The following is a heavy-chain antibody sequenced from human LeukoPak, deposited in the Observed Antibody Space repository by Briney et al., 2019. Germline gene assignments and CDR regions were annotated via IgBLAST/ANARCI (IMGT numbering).Heavy chain of an antibody. Sequence: PGRALRLSCAASGFTFSSYAMHWVRQAPGKGLEWVAVISYDGSNKYYADSVKGRFTISRDNSKNTLYLQMNSLSAEDTAVYYCARDIDSSGSDWGQGTLVTVSS. D-gene: IGHD6-19*01. CDR3: ARDIDSSGSD. CDR1: GFTFSSYA. J-gene: IGHJ4*02. V-gene: IGHV3-30*04. CDR2: ISYDGSNK.